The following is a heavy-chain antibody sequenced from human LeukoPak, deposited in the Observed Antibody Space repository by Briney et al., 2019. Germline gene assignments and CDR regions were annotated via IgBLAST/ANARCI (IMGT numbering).Heavy chain of an antibody. V-gene: IGHV3-53*01. CDR1: GFTVSSSF. CDR3: ARGRPHGNDY. CDR2: IHRDDKT. D-gene: IGHD4-23*01. Sequence: GGSLRLSCAASGFTVSSSFIYWVRRAPGKGLEWVSFIHRDDKTYYADSVKGRFTMSRDNAKNTLYLQMNSLRVEDTAVYYCARGRPHGNDYWGQGTLVTVSS. J-gene: IGHJ4*02.